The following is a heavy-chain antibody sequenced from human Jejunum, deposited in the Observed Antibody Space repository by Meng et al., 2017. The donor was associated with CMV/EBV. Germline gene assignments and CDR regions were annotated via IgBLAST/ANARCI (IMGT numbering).Heavy chain of an antibody. V-gene: IGHV1-3*04. D-gene: IGHD3-16*01. Sequence: KISCKASGYHFPNFAIHWVRQAPGQRLEWMGWIYTDSGDTKFSQKFQGRVSFTRDTPATTAYMELTSLRSEDTAVYYCARGVISYHDSWGQGTLVTVSS. J-gene: IGHJ5*02. CDR3: ARGVISYHDS. CDR2: IYTDSGDT. CDR1: GYHFPNFA.